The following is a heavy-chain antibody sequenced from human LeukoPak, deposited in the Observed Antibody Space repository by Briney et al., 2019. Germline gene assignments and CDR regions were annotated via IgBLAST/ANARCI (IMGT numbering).Heavy chain of an antibody. D-gene: IGHD3-22*01. CDR2: IYYSGST. Sequence: SETLSLTCTVSDASISSRSYYWGWIRQPPGKGLEWIGYIYYSGSTFYNPSLKSRATISVDTSRNQFSLNLTSVTAADTAVYYCARDPGDYLDSSGDYYDAFDIWGQGTMVTVSS. CDR3: ARDPGDYLDSSGDYYDAFDI. V-gene: IGHV4-39*07. CDR1: DASISSRSYY. J-gene: IGHJ3*02.